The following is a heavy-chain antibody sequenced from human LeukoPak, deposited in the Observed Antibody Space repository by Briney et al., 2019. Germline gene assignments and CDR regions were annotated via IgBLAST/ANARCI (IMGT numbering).Heavy chain of an antibody. J-gene: IGHJ3*02. Sequence: SETLSLTCTVSGGSLSSYFWTWIRQPPGKGLEWIGYIYYSGSTNYNPSLKSRVTIPVDTSKNQFSLKLSSVTAADTAVYYCARDAGPQLWYRDDAFDIWGQGTMVTVSS. CDR1: GGSLSSYF. D-gene: IGHD5-18*01. CDR2: IYYSGST. CDR3: ARDAGPQLWYRDDAFDI. V-gene: IGHV4-59*01.